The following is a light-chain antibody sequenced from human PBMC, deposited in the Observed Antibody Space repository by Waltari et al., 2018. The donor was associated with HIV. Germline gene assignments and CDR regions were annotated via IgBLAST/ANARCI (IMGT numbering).Light chain of an antibody. CDR3: CLYTGSDPPYV. CDR1: SSDIGSYNY. CDR2: DVN. J-gene: IGLJ1*01. V-gene: IGLV2-11*01. Sequence: QSALTQPRSVSGSLGQSVTISCTGTSSDIGSYNYVSWYQQHPGKAPKLIIYDVNKRPSGVPNRFSGSKSGNTASLSISGLQAEEEADYYCCLYTGSDPPYVFGPETNVTVL.